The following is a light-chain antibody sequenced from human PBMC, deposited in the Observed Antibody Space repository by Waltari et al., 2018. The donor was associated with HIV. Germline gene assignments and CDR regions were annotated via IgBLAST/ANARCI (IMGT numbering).Light chain of an antibody. CDR1: ASDIGYYNY. Sequence: QSALTQPASVSGSLRQSITISCTGTASDIGYYNYVSWYQQHPAKAPKLIIYQVTDRPSGISNRFSGSKSGNTASLTISDLQAEDEADYYCSSYTDDTTLRVVFGGGTALTVL. V-gene: IGLV2-14*01. J-gene: IGLJ2*01. CDR3: SSYTDDTTLRVV. CDR2: QVT.